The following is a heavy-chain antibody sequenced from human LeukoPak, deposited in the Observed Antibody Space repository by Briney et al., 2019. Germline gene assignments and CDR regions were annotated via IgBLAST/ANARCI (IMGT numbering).Heavy chain of an antibody. D-gene: IGHD3-10*01. CDR2: IYNSGST. Sequence: SQTLSLTCIVSGGSISRGSYYWSWIRQPAGKGLEWMGRIYNSGSTNYNPSLKSRVTISTDMSKNQISLKLSSVTAADTAVYYCARQTFGVLYFDSWGQGTLVAVST. V-gene: IGHV4-61*02. J-gene: IGHJ4*02. CDR3: ARQTFGVLYFDS. CDR1: GGSISRGSYY.